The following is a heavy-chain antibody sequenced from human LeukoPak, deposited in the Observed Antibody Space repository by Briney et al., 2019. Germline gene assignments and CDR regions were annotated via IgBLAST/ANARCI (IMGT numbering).Heavy chain of an antibody. V-gene: IGHV4-59*08. J-gene: IGHJ4*02. Sequence: PSETLSLTCTVSGGSISNYYWSWLRQPPGKGLEWIGYIYGSGSTHYNPSLKSRVTMSVDTSNNQFSLKLTSVTAADTDVYYCARQVRAYSGFDYWGQGTLVTVSS. D-gene: IGHD1-26*01. CDR3: ARQVRAYSGFDY. CDR2: IYGSGST. CDR1: GGSISNYY.